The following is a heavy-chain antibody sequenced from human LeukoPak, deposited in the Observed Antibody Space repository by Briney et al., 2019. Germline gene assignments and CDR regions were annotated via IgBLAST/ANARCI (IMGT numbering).Heavy chain of an antibody. V-gene: IGHV3-23*01. J-gene: IGHJ6*03. CDR1: GMTFDTYT. CDR3: AKDDIPAFATGYMDV. Sequence: GGSLRLTCKASGMTFDTYTMSWVRQAPGQGLEWVSGISASGGITFYADSVKGRFTISRDNSKNTLYLQMNSLRVEDTAIYYCAKDDIPAFATGYMDVWGKGTTLTVSS. D-gene: IGHD2-2*01. CDR2: ISASGGIT.